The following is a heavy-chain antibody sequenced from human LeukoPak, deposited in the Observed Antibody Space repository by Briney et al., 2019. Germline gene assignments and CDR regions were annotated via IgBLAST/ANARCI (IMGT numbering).Heavy chain of an antibody. Sequence: GGSLRLSCAASGFTFSSYWMSWVRQAPGKGLEWVANIKQDGSEKYYVDSVKGRFTISRDNAKNSLYLQMNSLRAEDTALYYCARERYDSSGHWHFDLWGRGTLVTVSS. D-gene: IGHD3-22*01. CDR1: GFTFSSYW. J-gene: IGHJ2*01. V-gene: IGHV3-7*05. CDR3: ARERYDSSGHWHFDL. CDR2: IKQDGSEK.